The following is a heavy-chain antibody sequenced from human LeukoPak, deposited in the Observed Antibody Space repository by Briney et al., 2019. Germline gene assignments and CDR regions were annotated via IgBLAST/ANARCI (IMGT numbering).Heavy chain of an antibody. CDR2: IYYTGSI. J-gene: IGHJ3*02. Sequence: SETLSLTCTVSGXSISSSSYYWGWIRQPPGKGLEWIGSIYYTGSIYYNPSLKSRVTISVDTSKNQFSLKLSSLTAADTAVYYCARRPFNWGSGDAFDIWGQGTMVTVSS. D-gene: IGHD7-27*01. CDR3: ARRPFNWGSGDAFDI. CDR1: GXSISSSSYY. V-gene: IGHV4-39*01.